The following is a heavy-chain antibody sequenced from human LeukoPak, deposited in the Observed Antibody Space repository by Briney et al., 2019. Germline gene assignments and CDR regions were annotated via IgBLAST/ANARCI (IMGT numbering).Heavy chain of an antibody. V-gene: IGHV3-30*02. CDR3: TKAAGITGTSRDNWFDP. D-gene: IGHD1/OR15-1a*01. Sequence: GGSLRLSCAASGFTFSSYDMHWVRRAPGKGLEWVASIWHDGNRKYHADSVEGRFTISRDNSKNTVYVQMNSLRAGDTAVHYCTKAAGITGTSRDNWFDPWGQGTPVIVSS. CDR2: IWHDGNRK. CDR1: GFTFSSYD. J-gene: IGHJ5*02.